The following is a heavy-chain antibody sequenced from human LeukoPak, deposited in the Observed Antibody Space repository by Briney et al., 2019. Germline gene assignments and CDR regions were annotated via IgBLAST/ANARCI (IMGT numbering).Heavy chain of an antibody. J-gene: IGHJ4*02. V-gene: IGHV3-74*01. CDR1: GFPFSRDS. CDR3: ASDVAYKFDY. CDR2: ISPDGSVT. Sequence: GGSLRLSCAASGFPFSRDSMQWVRQSPGKGLVWLSRISPDGSVTNYADSVKGRFTISRDNAKNTPYLQMNSLRDEDTAVYYCASDVAYKFDYWGQGPLVIFSS. D-gene: IGHD5-24*01.